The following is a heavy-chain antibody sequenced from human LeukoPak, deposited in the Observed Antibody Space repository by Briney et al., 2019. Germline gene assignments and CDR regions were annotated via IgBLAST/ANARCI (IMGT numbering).Heavy chain of an antibody. CDR3: ARTAYADEGMDV. V-gene: IGHV3-7*01. J-gene: IGHJ6*03. CDR1: GFSFSSYW. D-gene: IGHD2-21*02. CDR2: IKPDGSEK. Sequence: GGSLRLSCAASGFSFSSYWMAWVRQAPGKGLEWVANIKPDGSEKKYVDSVKGRFTISRDNAKNSLYLQMNSLRAEETAVYYCARTAYADEGMDVWGKGPTVTVSS.